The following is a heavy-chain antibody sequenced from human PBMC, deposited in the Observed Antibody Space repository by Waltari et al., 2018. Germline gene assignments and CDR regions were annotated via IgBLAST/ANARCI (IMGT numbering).Heavy chain of an antibody. J-gene: IGHJ3*01. CDR3: VRDFDYPTGV. D-gene: IGHD1-1*01. Sequence: EWQVVESGGGLVQPGGSLRLSCEASAYSFSRHYMHWVRQTPGKGLMWVKRISGDSTERNYADSVRGRFTISRDNGRNTVYLQMSSLRAEDTAIYYCVRDFDYPTGVWGQGTMVTVSS. CDR2: ISGDSTER. CDR1: AYSFSRHY. V-gene: IGHV3-74*01.